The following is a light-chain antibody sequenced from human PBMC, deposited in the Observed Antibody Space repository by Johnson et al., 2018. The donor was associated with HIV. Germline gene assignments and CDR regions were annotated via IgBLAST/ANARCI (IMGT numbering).Light chain of an antibody. CDR1: SSNIGNNY. J-gene: IGLJ1*01. V-gene: IGLV1-51*02. Sequence: QSVLTQPPSVSAAPGQKVTISCSGSSSNIGNNYVSWYQQLPGTAPKLLIYENNKRPSGIPDRFSGSKSGTPATLGITGLQTGDEADYYCGTWDSSLSVLYVFGTGTKVTLL. CDR3: GTWDSSLSVLYV. CDR2: ENN.